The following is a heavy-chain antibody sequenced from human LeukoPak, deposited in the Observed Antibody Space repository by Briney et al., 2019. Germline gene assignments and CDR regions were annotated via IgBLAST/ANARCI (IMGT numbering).Heavy chain of an antibody. CDR1: GGTFSSYA. CDR2: IIPIFGTA. Sequence: GASVKVSCKASGGTFSSYAISWVRQAPGQGLEWMGGIIPIFGTANYAQKFQGRVTITTDESTSTAYMELSSLRSEDTAVYYCAIGGRGDSYGTPYYYYMDVWGKGTTVTVSS. D-gene: IGHD5-18*01. J-gene: IGHJ6*03. V-gene: IGHV1-69*05. CDR3: AIGGRGDSYGTPYYYYMDV.